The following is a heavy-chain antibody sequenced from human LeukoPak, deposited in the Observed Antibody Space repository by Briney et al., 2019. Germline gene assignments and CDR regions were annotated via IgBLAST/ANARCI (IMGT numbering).Heavy chain of an antibody. CDR1: GFTFSSYW. V-gene: IGHV3-53*01. CDR3: ARGASSSWYIWFDP. D-gene: IGHD6-13*01. Sequence: GGSLRLSCAASGFTFSSYWMSWVRQAPGKGLEWVSVIYSGGSTYYADSVKGRFTISRDNSKNTLYLQMNSLRAEDTAVYYCARGASSSWYIWFDPWGQGTLVTVSS. J-gene: IGHJ5*02. CDR2: IYSGGST.